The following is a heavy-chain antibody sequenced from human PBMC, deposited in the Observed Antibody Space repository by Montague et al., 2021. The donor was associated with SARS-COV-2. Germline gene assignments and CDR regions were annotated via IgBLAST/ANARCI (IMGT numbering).Heavy chain of an antibody. CDR1: GGSITVSRYD. D-gene: IGHD1-1*01. J-gene: IGHJ3*02. CDR2: VHYTGTT. V-gene: IGHV4-39*01. Sequence: ETLSLTCTVSGGSITVSRYDWGWIRQPPGKGLERIGSVHYTGTTSYNESLKGRLTISVDTSENQFSLRMTSVTASDTAVYYCARHRANAGSFDIWGHGTLVTVSS. CDR3: ARHRANAGSFDI.